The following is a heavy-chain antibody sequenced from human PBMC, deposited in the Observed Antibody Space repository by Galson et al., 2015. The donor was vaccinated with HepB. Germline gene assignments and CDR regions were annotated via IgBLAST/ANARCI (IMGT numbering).Heavy chain of an antibody. J-gene: IGHJ4*02. Sequence: SLRLSCAASGFTFDDYAMHWVRQAPGKGLEWVSGISWNSGSIGYADSVKGRFTISRDNAKNSLYLQMNSLRAEDTALYYCAKDKSGSSSVSIFDYWGQGTLVTVSS. CDR3: AKDKSGSSSVSIFDY. D-gene: IGHD6-6*01. CDR1: GFTFDDYA. V-gene: IGHV3-9*01. CDR2: ISWNSGSI.